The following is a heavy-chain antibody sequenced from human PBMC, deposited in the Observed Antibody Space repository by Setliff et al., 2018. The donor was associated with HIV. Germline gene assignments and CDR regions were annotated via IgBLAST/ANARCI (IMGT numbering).Heavy chain of an antibody. J-gene: IGHJ3*02. CDR1: GGSINRGTYY. D-gene: IGHD2-2*01. Sequence: SETLSLTCSVSGGSINRGTYYWTWIRQSAGKGLEWIGHIYITGSTDYNPSLKSRVTISVDTSKNQFSLKLTSVTATDTAVYYCARSVWAVVVPTDPAVDAFAIWGQGTMVTVSS. V-gene: IGHV4-61*09. CDR3: ARSVWAVVVPTDPAVDAFAI. CDR2: IYITGST.